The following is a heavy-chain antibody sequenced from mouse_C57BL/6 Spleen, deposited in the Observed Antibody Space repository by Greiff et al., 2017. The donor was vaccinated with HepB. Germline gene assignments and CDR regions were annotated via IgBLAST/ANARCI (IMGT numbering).Heavy chain of an antibody. D-gene: IGHD2-4*01. J-gene: IGHJ4*01. CDR2: ISDGGSYT. V-gene: IGHV5-4*03. CDR3: ARVYDYDVMDY. Sequence: EVKVEESGGGLVKPGGSLKLSCAASGFTFSSYAMSWVRQTPEKRLEWVATISDGGSYTYYPDNVKGRFTISRDNAKNNLYLQMSHLKSEDTAMYYCARVYDYDVMDYWGQGTSVTVSS. CDR1: GFTFSSYA.